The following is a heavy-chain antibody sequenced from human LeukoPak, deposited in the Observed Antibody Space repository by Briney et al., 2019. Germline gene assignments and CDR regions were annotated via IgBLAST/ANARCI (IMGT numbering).Heavy chain of an antibody. Sequence: GGSLRLSCTASGFTLSRYWVSWVRRAPGKALEWVANIKEEESEKYYVDSVKGRFTISRDNAKNSLYLQMKRLRADDTAVYYCARDRYCSVWGKGTTVTVSS. V-gene: IGHV3-7*01. CDR1: GFTLSRYW. J-gene: IGHJ6*04. CDR2: IKEEESEK. CDR3: ARDRYCSV. D-gene: IGHD2-15*01.